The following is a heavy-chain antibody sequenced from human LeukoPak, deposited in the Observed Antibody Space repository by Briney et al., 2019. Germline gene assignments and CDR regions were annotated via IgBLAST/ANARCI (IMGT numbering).Heavy chain of an antibody. CDR3: ARDHGYGSGTYCDY. V-gene: IGHV3-30*01. J-gene: IGHJ4*02. CDR2: ISYDGSNK. Sequence: GWSLRLSCAASGFTFSTYSMHWVRQAPGKGLEGVAFISYDGSNKFYADSVKGRFTISRDNSRNTLFLQMNSLRAEDTAVYYCARDHGYGSGTYCDYWGQGSPVTVSS. D-gene: IGHD3-10*01. CDR1: GFTFSTYS.